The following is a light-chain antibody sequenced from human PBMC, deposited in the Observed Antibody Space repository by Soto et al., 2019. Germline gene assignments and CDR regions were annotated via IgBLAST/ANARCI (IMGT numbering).Light chain of an antibody. Sequence: DIVMTQTPLSSPVTLGQPASISCRSSHSLVHSDGNTYLSWLQQRPGQPPRLLIHQISNRFSGVPDRVSGSGAGTDFTLKISRVEAEDVGVYYCMQATQFPVTFGQGTRLELK. CDR1: HSLVHSDGNTY. CDR3: MQATQFPVT. CDR2: QIS. V-gene: IGKV2-24*01. J-gene: IGKJ5*01.